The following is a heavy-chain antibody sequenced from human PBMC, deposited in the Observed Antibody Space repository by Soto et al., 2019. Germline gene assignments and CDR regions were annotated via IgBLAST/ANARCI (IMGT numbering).Heavy chain of an antibody. CDR2: ISSSSSYI. J-gene: IGHJ4*02. CDR3: ARGGGNYSVDY. D-gene: IGHD1-26*01. Sequence: TGGALRVSCAASGFTFSSYSMNWVRQAPGKGLEWVSSISSSSSYIFYADSVKGRFTISRDNTKNSLYLQMNSLRAEDTAVYYCARGGGNYSVDYSGQVTAATVSS. V-gene: IGHV3-21*01. CDR1: GFTFSSYS.